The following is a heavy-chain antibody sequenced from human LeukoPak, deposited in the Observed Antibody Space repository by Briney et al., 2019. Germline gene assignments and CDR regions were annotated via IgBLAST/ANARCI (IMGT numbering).Heavy chain of an antibody. CDR2: ISGSGGST. Sequence: TGGSLRLSCAASGFTFSSYDMHWVRQATGKGLEWVSAISGSGGSTYYADSVKGRFTISRDNSKNTLYLQMISLRAEDTAVYYCARSGVYYYGMDVWGQGTTVTVSS. V-gene: IGHV3-23*01. CDR1: GFTFSSYD. CDR3: ARSGVYYYGMDV. J-gene: IGHJ6*02. D-gene: IGHD3-10*01.